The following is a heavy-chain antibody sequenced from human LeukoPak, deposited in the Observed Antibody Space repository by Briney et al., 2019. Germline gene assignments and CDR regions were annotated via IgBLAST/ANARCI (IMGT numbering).Heavy chain of an antibody. D-gene: IGHD6-6*01. V-gene: IGHV1-2*02. CDR3: ASSSSSFDK. CDR2: INPNSGGT. J-gene: IGHJ4*02. CDR1: GYTFTVYY. Sequence: ASVNVSCKASGYTFTVYYMHWVRQAPGQGHEWMGWINPNSGGTNYAQKFQGRVTMTMDTSISTAYMELSRLRSDDTAVYYCASSSSSFDKWGQGTLVTVSS.